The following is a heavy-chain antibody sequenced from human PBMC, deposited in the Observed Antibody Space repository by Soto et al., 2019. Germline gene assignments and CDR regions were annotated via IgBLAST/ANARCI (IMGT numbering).Heavy chain of an antibody. J-gene: IGHJ6*02. CDR3: ASWGSMVRPSSAGGMDV. CDR2: ISSSSSYI. Sequence: GGSLRLSCAASGFTFSSYSMNWVRQAPGKGLEWVSSISSSSSYIYYADSVKGRFTISRDNAKNSLYLQMNSLRAEDTAVYYCASWGSMVRPSSAGGMDVWGQGTTVTVSS. V-gene: IGHV3-21*01. CDR1: GFTFSSYS. D-gene: IGHD3-10*01.